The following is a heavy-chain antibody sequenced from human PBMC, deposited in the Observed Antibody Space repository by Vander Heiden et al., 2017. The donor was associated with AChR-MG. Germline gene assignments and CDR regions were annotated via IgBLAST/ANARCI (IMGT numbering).Heavy chain of an antibody. CDR3: TTLSLWNYVLET. J-gene: IGHJ5*02. D-gene: IGHD1-7*01. V-gene: IGHV3-15*01. Sequence: DVHLVESGGGLVKPGGSLRLACAVPGFTFKDAWMNWVRQAPGKGLEWIGRIKSNSDGGITDHAAPVKGRFTISRDDSKNTLYLQMDSLKTEDTGVYYCTTLSLWNYVLETWGQGSLGTVSS. CDR1: GFTFKDAW. CDR2: IKSNSDGGIT.